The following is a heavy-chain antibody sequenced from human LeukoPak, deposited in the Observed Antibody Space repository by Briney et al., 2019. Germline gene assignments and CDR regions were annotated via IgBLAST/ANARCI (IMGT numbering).Heavy chain of an antibody. CDR3: AGGPGWYDSSVYYYYMDV. J-gene: IGHJ6*03. V-gene: IGHV4-59*01. Sequence: AETLSLTCTVSGGSISSYYWSWIRQPPGKGLEWIGDIYHSGSTKYNPSLKSRVTISVDTSNNQFSLKLSSVTAADTAVYYCAGGPGWYDSSVYYYYMDVWDKGTTVTVSS. CDR1: GGSISSYY. CDR2: IYHSGST. D-gene: IGHD3-22*01.